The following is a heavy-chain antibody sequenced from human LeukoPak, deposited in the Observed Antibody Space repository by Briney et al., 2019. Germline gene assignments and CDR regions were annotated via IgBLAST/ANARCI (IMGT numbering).Heavy chain of an antibody. CDR3: AKALHGGTSSSWTDY. D-gene: IGHD6-13*01. Sequence: PGGSLRLSCAASGFTFSSYWMTWLRQAPGKGLEWVSAISGSGGTTYYADSVKGRFTISRDNSKNTMYLQLKSLRADDTAVYYCAKALHGGTSSSWTDYWGQGTLVTVSS. CDR2: ISGSGGTT. CDR1: GFTFSSYW. J-gene: IGHJ4*02. V-gene: IGHV3-23*01.